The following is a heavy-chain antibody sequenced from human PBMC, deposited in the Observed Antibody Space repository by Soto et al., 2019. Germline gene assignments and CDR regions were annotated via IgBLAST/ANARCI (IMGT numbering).Heavy chain of an antibody. CDR2: ISAYNGNT. J-gene: IGHJ3*02. CDR1: GYTFTSYG. CDR3: ARAEPYSGSYKGDFDI. D-gene: IGHD1-26*01. V-gene: IGHV1-18*01. Sequence: QVQLVQSGAEVKKPGASVKVSCKASGYTFTSYGISWVRQAPGQGLEWMGWISAYNGNTNYAQKLQGRVTMTTDTSTSTAYMALRILRSDYTAVYYCARAEPYSGSYKGDFDIWGQGTMVTVAS.